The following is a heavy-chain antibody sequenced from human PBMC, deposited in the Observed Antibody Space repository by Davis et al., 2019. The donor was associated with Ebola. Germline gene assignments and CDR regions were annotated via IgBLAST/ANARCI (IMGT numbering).Heavy chain of an antibody. J-gene: IGHJ2*01. CDR3: ARRDSSGWYSNWYFDL. V-gene: IGHV5-51*01. CDR2: IYPGDSDA. Sequence: GGSLRLSCKGSGYMFSNYWIGWVRQMPGRGLEWMGIIYPGDSDAIYSPSFQGRVTLSADKSISTAYLQWHSLRPSDTAIYYCARRDSSGWYSNWYFDLWGRGTLVTVSS. D-gene: IGHD6-13*01. CDR1: GYMFSNYW.